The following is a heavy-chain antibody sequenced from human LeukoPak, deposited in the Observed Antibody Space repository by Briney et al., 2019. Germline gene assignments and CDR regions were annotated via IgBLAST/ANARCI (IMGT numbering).Heavy chain of an antibody. V-gene: IGHV4-30-4*08. CDR1: GGSISSGDYY. CDR2: IYYSGST. CDR3: ARAPYYYDSSGYYSYYYYYYMDV. Sequence: TLSLTCTVSGGSISSGDYYWSWIRQPPGKGLEWIGYIYYSGSTYYNPSLKSRVTISVDTSKNQFSLKLSSVTAADTAVYYCARAPYYYDSSGYYSYYYYYYMDVWGKGTTVTVSS. J-gene: IGHJ6*03. D-gene: IGHD3-22*01.